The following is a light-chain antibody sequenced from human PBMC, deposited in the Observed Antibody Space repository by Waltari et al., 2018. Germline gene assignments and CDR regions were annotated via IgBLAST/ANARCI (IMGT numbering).Light chain of an antibody. Sequence: CRASQSISRYLAWYQQKPGQAPRLLIYAASSRATGITDRFSGSGSGTDFSLTISRLEPEDFAVYYCQNHERLPAMFGQGTKVEIK. J-gene: IGKJ1*01. V-gene: IGKV3-20*01. CDR1: QSISRY. CDR3: QNHERLPAM. CDR2: AAS.